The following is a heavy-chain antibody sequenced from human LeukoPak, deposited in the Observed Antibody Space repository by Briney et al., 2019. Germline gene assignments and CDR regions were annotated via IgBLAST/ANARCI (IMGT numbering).Heavy chain of an antibody. Sequence: GGSLRLSCAASGFTFSSYGMSWVRQAPGKGLEWVSAISGSGGSTYYADSVKGRFTISRDNSKNTLYLQMNSLRAEDTAVYYCAKDGTCYYYYMDVWGKGTTVTISS. CDR1: GFTFSSYG. V-gene: IGHV3-23*01. J-gene: IGHJ6*03. CDR3: AKDGTCYYYYMDV. D-gene: IGHD2-15*01. CDR2: ISGSGGST.